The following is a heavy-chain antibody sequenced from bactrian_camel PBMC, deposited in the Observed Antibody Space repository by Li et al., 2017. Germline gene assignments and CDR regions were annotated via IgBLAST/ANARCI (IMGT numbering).Heavy chain of an antibody. J-gene: IGHJ4*01. D-gene: IGHD5*01. Sequence: HVQLVESGGGSVQAGESLRLACTVSGYTRRSYCMAWIRQAPGNECEMVSSIAADGSIYYQDSVKGRFTISIDNNKSTIDLQMNSLKPEDTAVYYCAADPSRELWVGYPPYKYWGQGTQVTVS. CDR2: IAADGSI. CDR1: GYTRRSYC. CDR3: AADPSRELWVGYPPYKY. V-gene: IGHV3S9*01.